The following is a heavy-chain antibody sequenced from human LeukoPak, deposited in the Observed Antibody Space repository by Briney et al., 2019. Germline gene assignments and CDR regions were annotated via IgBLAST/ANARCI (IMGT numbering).Heavy chain of an antibody. CDR1: GASFSSSTYY. Sequence: SETLSLTCTVSGASFSSSTYYWGWIRQPPGKGLEWIGSIYYSGSTYYNPSLKSRVTMSVDTSKNQVSLKLSSVTAADTAVYYCARHAGGIAAAGTRPFDYWGQGTLVTVSS. V-gene: IGHV4-39*01. J-gene: IGHJ4*02. D-gene: IGHD6-13*01. CDR3: ARHAGGIAAAGTRPFDY. CDR2: IYYSGST.